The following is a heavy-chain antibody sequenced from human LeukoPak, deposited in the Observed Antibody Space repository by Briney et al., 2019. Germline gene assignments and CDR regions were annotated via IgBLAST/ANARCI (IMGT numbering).Heavy chain of an antibody. D-gene: IGHD5-12*01. CDR3: ARSRGVATIPYGMDV. J-gene: IGHJ6*02. CDR2: ISSSGSTI. Sequence: GGSLRLSCAASGFTFSDYYMSWIRQAPGKGLEWVSYISSSGSTIYYADSVKGRFTISRDNAKNSLYLQMNSLGAEDTAVYYCARSRGVATIPYGMDVWGQGTTVTVSS. V-gene: IGHV3-11*01. CDR1: GFTFSDYY.